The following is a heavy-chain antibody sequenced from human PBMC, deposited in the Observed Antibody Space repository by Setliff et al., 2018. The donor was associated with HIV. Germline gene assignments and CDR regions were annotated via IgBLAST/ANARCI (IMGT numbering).Heavy chain of an antibody. CDR1: GGSISSYY. V-gene: IGHV4-59*01. CDR3: ARESGYYNFWSGYPSYGMDV. Sequence: SETLSLTCTVSGGSISSYYWSWIRQPPGKGLEWIGYIYYSGSTNYNPSLKSRVTISVDTSKNQFSLKLSSVTAADTAVYYCARESGYYNFWSGYPSYGMDVWGQGTTVTVSS. D-gene: IGHD3-3*01. J-gene: IGHJ6*02. CDR2: IYYSGST.